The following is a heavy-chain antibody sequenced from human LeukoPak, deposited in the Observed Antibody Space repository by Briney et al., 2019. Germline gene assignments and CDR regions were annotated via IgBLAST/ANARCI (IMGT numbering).Heavy chain of an antibody. CDR1: GFTFSSYW. V-gene: IGHV3-7*01. J-gene: IGHJ5*02. D-gene: IGHD4-17*01. CDR3: ARDPHYGDYDGWFDP. CDR2: IKQDGSEK. Sequence: GGSLRLSCAASGFTFSSYWMSWVRQAPGKGLEWVANIKQDGSEKYYVDSVKGRFTISRDNAKNSLHLQMNSLRAEDTAVYYCARDPHYGDYDGWFDPWGQGTLVTVSS.